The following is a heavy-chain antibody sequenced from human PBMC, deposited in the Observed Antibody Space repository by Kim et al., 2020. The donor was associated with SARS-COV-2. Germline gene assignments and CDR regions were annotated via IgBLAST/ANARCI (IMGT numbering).Heavy chain of an antibody. CDR2: IYYSGST. Sequence: SETLSLTCTVSGGSISSGGYYWSWIRQHPGKGLEWIGYIYYSGSTYYNPSLKSRVTISVDTSKNQFSLKLSSVTAADTAVYYCARVYYDSSGYYSKNWVDPWGQGTLVTVSS. J-gene: IGHJ5*02. CDR3: ARVYYDSSGYYSKNWVDP. V-gene: IGHV4-31*03. CDR1: GGSISSGGYY. D-gene: IGHD3-22*01.